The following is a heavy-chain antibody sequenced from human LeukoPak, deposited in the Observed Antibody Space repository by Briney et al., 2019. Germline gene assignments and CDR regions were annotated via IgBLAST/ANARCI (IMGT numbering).Heavy chain of an antibody. J-gene: IGHJ5*02. CDR1: GFTFSNAW. V-gene: IGHV3-15*01. Sequence: GGSLRLSCAASGFTFSNAWMKSKTDGGTTDYAAPVKGRFTISRDDSKNTLYLQMNRLKTEDTAVYYCTTWKYYDILTGLNWIDPWGQGTLVTVSS. CDR2: SKTDGGTT. CDR3: TTWKYYDILTGLNWIDP. D-gene: IGHD3-9*01.